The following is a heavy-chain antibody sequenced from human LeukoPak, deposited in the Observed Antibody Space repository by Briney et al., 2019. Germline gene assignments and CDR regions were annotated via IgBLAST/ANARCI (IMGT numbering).Heavy chain of an antibody. D-gene: IGHD3-3*01. V-gene: IGHV3-30*04. CDR2: ISYDGSNK. Sequence: GGSLRLSCAASGFTFSSYAMHWVRQAPGKGLEWVAVISYDGSNKYYADSVKGRFTIPRDNSKNTLYLQMNSLRAEDTAVYYCARDLFESFDYWGQGTLVTVSS. CDR1: GFTFSSYA. J-gene: IGHJ4*02. CDR3: ARDLFESFDY.